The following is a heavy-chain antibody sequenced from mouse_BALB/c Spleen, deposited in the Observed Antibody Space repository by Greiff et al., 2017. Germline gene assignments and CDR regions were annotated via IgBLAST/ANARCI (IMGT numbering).Heavy chain of an antibody. D-gene: IGHD1-1*01. Sequence: DVKLVESGPGLVKPSQSLSLTCTVTGYSITSDYAWNWIRQFPGNKLEWMGYISYSGSTSYNPSLKSRISITRDTSKNQFFLQLNSVTTEDTATYYCARIRFPYAMDYWGQGTSVTVSS. CDR2: ISYSGST. J-gene: IGHJ4*01. CDR1: GYSITSDYA. V-gene: IGHV3-2*02. CDR3: ARIRFPYAMDY.